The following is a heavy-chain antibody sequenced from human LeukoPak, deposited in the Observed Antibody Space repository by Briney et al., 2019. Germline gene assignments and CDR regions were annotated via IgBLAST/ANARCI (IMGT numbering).Heavy chain of an antibody. CDR2: IRYDGTSK. CDR3: ARDQTGSGHYADY. V-gene: IGHV3-30*02. D-gene: IGHD3-10*01. Sequence: GRSLSLARAAATFTFSNYAIHWVRQAPGNGLGWLAYIRYDGTSKYYADFVKGRFTISRDYSKNTLYLHMKRLRAEDTAVYYCARDQTGSGHYADYWGQGTLVTVSS. J-gene: IGHJ4*02. CDR1: TFTFSNYA.